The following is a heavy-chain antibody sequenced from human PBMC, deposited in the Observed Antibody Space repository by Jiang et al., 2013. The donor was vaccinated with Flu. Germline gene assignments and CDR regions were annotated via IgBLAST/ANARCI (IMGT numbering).Heavy chain of an antibody. V-gene: IGHV1-69*06. CDR2: IIPIFGTA. J-gene: IGHJ4*02. D-gene: IGHD5-18*01. CDR1: GGTFSSYA. Sequence: SGAEVKKPGSSVKVSCKASGGTFSSYAISWVRQAPGQGLEWMGGIIPIFGTANYAQKFQGRVTITADKSTSTAYMELSSLRSEDTAVYYCARGRAGRIQLWLPHFDYWGQGTLVTVSS. CDR3: ARGRAGRIQLWLPHFDY.